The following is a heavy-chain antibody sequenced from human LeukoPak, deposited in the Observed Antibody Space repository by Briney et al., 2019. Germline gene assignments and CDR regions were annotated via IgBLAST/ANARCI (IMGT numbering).Heavy chain of an antibody. CDR1: GGSISSGGYY. CDR3: AGEQLVRGLIQYYFDY. J-gene: IGHJ4*02. CDR2: TYYSWRT. V-gene: IGHV4-31*03. D-gene: IGHD3-10*01. Sequence: PSQTLSLTCTVSGGSISSGGYYWSWMRQHPGKGLEWIGYTYYSWRTYYKPSLKSRVTISIDTSKNQFSLKLSSVTAADTAAYYCAGEQLVRGLIQYYFDYWGQGTLVTVSS.